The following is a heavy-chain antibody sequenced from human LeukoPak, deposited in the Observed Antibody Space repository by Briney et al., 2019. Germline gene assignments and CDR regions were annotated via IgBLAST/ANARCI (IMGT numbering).Heavy chain of an antibody. D-gene: IGHD5-18*01. Sequence: GGSLRLSCAASGFTVSSNYMTWVRQAPGKGLEWVSVIYSGGSTYYADSVKGRFTSSRDNSKNTLYLQMNSLRAEDTAVYYCAREGRGHNYGVYYFDYWGQGTLVTVSS. V-gene: IGHV3-66*01. CDR2: IYSGGST. CDR1: GFTVSSNY. J-gene: IGHJ4*02. CDR3: AREGRGHNYGVYYFDY.